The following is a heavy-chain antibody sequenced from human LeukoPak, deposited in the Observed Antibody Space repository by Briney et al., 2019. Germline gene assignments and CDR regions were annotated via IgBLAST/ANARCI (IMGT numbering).Heavy chain of an antibody. V-gene: IGHV3-7*01. Sequence: GVSQRLSCAASEFTSSAFWMTWVRRPPGKGLEWVANINKDGTEKEYVDSVKGRFSIFRDNAKNSVFLQMNSLRAEDTAVYYCAIFAGAVPGNLLLWGKGTTVIVSS. CDR1: EFTSSAFW. CDR3: AIFAGAVPGNLLL. CDR2: INKDGTEK. J-gene: IGHJ6*04. D-gene: IGHD2-8*02.